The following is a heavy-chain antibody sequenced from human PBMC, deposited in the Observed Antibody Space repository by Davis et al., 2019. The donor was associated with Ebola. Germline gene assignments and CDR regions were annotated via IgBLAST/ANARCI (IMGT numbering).Heavy chain of an antibody. V-gene: IGHV3-21*04. CDR2: ISSSSNYI. CDR1: GFTFSSNS. CDR3: AKGVVKAVAGTYYYYGMDV. Sequence: GESLKISCAASGFTFSSNSMNWVRQAPGKGLEWVSFISSSSNYIYYADSVKGRFTISRDNSKNTLYLQMNSLRAEDTAVYYCAKGVVKAVAGTYYYYGMDVWGKGTTVTVSS. D-gene: IGHD6-19*01. J-gene: IGHJ6*04.